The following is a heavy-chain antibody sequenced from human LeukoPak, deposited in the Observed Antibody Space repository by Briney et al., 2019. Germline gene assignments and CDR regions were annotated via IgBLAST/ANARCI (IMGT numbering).Heavy chain of an antibody. D-gene: IGHD6-19*01. CDR1: GGSFSGYY. CDR3: ARGGWLVYP. J-gene: IGHJ5*02. V-gene: IGHV4-34*01. CDR2: INHSGST. Sequence: PSETLSLTCAVYGGSFSGYYWSWIRQPPGKGLEWIGEINHSGSTSYNPSLKSRVTISVDTSKNQFSLKLSSVTAADTAVYYCARGGWLVYPWGQGTLVTVSS.